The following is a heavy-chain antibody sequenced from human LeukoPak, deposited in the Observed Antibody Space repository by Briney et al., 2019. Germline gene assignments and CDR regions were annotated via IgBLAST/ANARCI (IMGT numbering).Heavy chain of an antibody. CDR1: GGTFSSYA. Sequence: SVKVSCKASGGTFSSYAISWVRQAPGQGLEWMGGIIPIFGTANCAQKFQGRVTITADESTSTAYMELSSLRSEDTAVYYCATPYGGNGGYYFDYWGQGTLVTVSS. J-gene: IGHJ4*02. CDR2: IIPIFGTA. D-gene: IGHD4-23*01. V-gene: IGHV1-69*13. CDR3: ATPYGGNGGYYFDY.